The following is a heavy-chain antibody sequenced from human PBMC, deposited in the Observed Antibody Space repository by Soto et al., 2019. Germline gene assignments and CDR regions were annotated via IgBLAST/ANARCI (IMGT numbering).Heavy chain of an antibody. CDR1: GYTFTSYA. D-gene: IGHD4-4*01. V-gene: IGHV1-3*01. Sequence: QVQLVQSGAEVKKPGASVKVSCKASGYTFTSYAMHWVRQAPGQRLEWMGWINAGNGNTKYSQKFQGRVTITRDTSASTAYMERSSLRSEDTAVYYCARDLHDYSNYRSNYYYYMDVWGKGTTVTVSS. CDR3: ARDLHDYSNYRSNYYYYMDV. CDR2: INAGNGNT. J-gene: IGHJ6*03.